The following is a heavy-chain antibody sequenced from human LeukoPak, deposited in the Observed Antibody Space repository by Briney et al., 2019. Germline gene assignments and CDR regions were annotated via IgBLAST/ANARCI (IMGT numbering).Heavy chain of an antibody. V-gene: IGHV3-23*01. D-gene: IGHD3-9*01. CDR1: GFTFSSYA. J-gene: IGHJ5*02. CDR3: AKDSLSPVLRYFDWLSQPNWFDP. Sequence: PGGSLRLSCAASGFTFSSYAMSWVRQAPGKGLEWVSAISGSGGSTYHADSVKGRFTISRDNSKNTLYLQMNSLRAEDTAVYYCAKDSLSPVLRYFDWLSQPNWFDPWGQGTLVTVSS. CDR2: ISGSGGST.